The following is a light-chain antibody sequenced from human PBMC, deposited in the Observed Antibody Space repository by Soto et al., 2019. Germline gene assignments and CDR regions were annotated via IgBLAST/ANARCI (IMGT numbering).Light chain of an antibody. CDR3: SSYTLSTPVV. V-gene: IGLV2-14*01. Sequence: QSALTQPASVSGSPGQSITISCTGTSSDVGGYNYVSWYQQHPGKAPKLIIYEVSNRPSGVSNRFSGSKSGNTASLTISGLQAEDEADYYCSSYTLSTPVVFGGGTKLNVL. CDR2: EVS. J-gene: IGLJ2*01. CDR1: SSDVGGYNY.